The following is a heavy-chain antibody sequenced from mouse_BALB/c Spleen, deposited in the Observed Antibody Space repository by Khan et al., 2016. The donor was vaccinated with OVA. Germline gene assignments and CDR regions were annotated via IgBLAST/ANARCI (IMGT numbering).Heavy chain of an antibody. CDR2: IYPGSGTT. J-gene: IGHJ3*01. Sequence: QVQLQQSGPELVRPGASVKMSCKVSGYTFTDYVITWVKQRTGQGLEWIGEIYPGSGTTYYNEKFKGKATLTADKSSNTVNMQLSSLTYEDSAVYFCAGSYDGAWFAYWGQGTLVTVSA. CDR3: AGSYDGAWFAY. D-gene: IGHD2-12*01. CDR1: GYTFTDYV. V-gene: IGHV1-81*01.